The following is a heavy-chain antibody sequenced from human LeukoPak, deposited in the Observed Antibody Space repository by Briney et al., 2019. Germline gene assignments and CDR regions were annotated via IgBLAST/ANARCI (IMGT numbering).Heavy chain of an antibody. CDR2: IYYSGST. CDR3: ARQPSHLGYCSGGSCPRGAWYYYGMDV. CDR1: GGSISSSSYY. D-gene: IGHD2-15*01. Sequence: PSETLSLTCIVSGGSISSSSYYWGWIRQPPGKGLEWIGSIYYSGSTYYNPSLKSRVTISVDTSKNQFSLKLSSVTAADTAVYYCARQPSHLGYCSGGSCPRGAWYYYGMDVWGQGTTVTVSS. J-gene: IGHJ6*02. V-gene: IGHV4-39*01.